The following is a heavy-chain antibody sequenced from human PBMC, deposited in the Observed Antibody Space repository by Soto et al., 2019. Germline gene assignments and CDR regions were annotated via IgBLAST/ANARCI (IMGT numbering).Heavy chain of an antibody. CDR3: ANLVGTGTTHYYGMDV. Sequence: PGGSLRLSCAASGFTFSSYAMSWVRQAPGKGLEWVSGISGSGGSTYYADSVKGRFTISRDNSKNTLYLQMNSLRAEDTAVYYCANLVGTGTTHYYGMDVWGQGTTVTVSS. V-gene: IGHV3-23*01. D-gene: IGHD1-7*01. J-gene: IGHJ6*02. CDR2: ISGSGGST. CDR1: GFTFSSYA.